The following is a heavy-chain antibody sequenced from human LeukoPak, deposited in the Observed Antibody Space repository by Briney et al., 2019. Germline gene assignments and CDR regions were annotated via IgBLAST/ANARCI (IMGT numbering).Heavy chain of an antibody. V-gene: IGHV4-59*01. J-gene: IGHJ4*02. CDR3: ARGNVDTAMVDY. Sequence: SETLSLTCTVSGGSISSYYWSWIRQPPGKGLEWIGYIYYSGSTNYNPSLKSRVTISVDTSKNQFSLKLSSVTAAETAVYYCARGNVDTAMVDYWGQGTLVTVSS. CDR1: GGSISSYY. CDR2: IYYSGST. D-gene: IGHD5-18*01.